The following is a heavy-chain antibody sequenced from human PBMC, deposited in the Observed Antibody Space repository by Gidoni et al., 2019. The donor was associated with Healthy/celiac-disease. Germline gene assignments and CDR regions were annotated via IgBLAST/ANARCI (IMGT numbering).Heavy chain of an antibody. J-gene: IGHJ3*02. Sequence: EVQLVESGGGLVQPGGSLRLSCAASGFTFSSYSMNWVRQAPGKGLEWVSYISSSSSTIYYADSVKGRFTISRDNAKNSLYLQMNSLRDEDTAVYYCARLLATISGDDAFDIWGQGTMVTVSS. V-gene: IGHV3-48*02. CDR3: ARLLATISGDDAFDI. CDR2: ISSSSSTI. D-gene: IGHD5-12*01. CDR1: GFTFSSYS.